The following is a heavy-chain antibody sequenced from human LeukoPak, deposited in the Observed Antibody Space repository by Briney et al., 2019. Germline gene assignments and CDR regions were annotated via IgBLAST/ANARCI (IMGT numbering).Heavy chain of an antibody. CDR2: ISYDGNNE. V-gene: IGHV3-30*18. D-gene: IGHD5-24*01. Sequence: GGSLRLSCAASGFTFSNYGIHWVRQGPGKGLEWVAVISYDGNNEYYADSVKGRFTISRDNSKNRVYLQMKSLRMEDTAMYYCAKGWEEATIMTASDYWGQGTLVTVSS. CDR3: AKGWEEATIMTASDY. CDR1: GFTFSNYG. J-gene: IGHJ4*02.